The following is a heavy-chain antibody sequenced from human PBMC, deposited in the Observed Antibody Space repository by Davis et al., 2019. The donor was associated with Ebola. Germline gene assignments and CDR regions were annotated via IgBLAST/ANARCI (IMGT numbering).Heavy chain of an antibody. Sequence: AASVKVSCKASGYTFTGYYMHWVRQAPGQGLEWMGRINPNSGGTNYAQKFQGRVTMTRDTSISTVYMELSRLRSDDTAVYYCARGVGVLVLMVYAIDYWGQGTLVTVSS. CDR3: ARGVGVLVLMVYAIDY. CDR2: INPNSGGT. D-gene: IGHD2-8*01. CDR1: GYTFTGYY. V-gene: IGHV1-2*06. J-gene: IGHJ4*02.